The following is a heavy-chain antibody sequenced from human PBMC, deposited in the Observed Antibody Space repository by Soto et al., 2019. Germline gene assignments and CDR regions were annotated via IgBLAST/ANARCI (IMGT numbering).Heavy chain of an antibody. Sequence: QVQLEQSGAEVKQPGSSVKVSCKTSGGTFSTYAINGVRQAPGQGLEWMGAIIPLFGTADYSQKCQGRVTITADESTSTAYMELSSLRSDDTAVYFCARPKGTYSSGYYYFDFWGQGTLVTVSS. CDR1: GGTFSTYA. D-gene: IGHD6-19*01. V-gene: IGHV1-69*01. J-gene: IGHJ4*02. CDR3: ARPKGTYSSGYYYFDF. CDR2: IIPLFGTA.